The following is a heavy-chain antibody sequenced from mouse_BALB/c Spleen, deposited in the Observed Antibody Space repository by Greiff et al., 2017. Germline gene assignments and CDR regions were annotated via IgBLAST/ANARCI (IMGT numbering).Heavy chain of an antibody. Sequence: LVESGPGLVKPSQSLSLTCSVTGYSITSGYYWNWIRQFPGNKLEWMGYISYDGSNNYNPSLKNRISITRDTSKNQFFLKLNSVTTEDTATYYCAREESITTVVATRYFDYWGQGTTLTVSS. CDR1: GYSITSGYY. D-gene: IGHD1-1*01. V-gene: IGHV3-6*02. J-gene: IGHJ2*01. CDR2: ISYDGSN. CDR3: AREESITTVVATRYFDY.